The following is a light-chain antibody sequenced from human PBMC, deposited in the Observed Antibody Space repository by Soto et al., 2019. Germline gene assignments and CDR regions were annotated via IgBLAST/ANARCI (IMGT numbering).Light chain of an antibody. CDR2: GDN. CDR3: RSYDSSLSGSV. CDR1: SSNIGANYD. J-gene: IGLJ2*01. Sequence: QAVVTQPPSVSGAPGQRVTISCTGSSSNIGANYDVHWYQQVPGTAPKLLIYGDNNRPSGVPDQFSASKYDTSASLAITGLQAEDEADYFCRSYDSSLSGSVFGGGTQLTVL. V-gene: IGLV1-40*01.